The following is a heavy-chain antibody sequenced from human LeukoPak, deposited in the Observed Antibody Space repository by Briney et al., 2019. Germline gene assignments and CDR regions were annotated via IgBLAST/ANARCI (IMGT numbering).Heavy chain of an antibody. CDR3: ARDEAWNQEDQFDY. J-gene: IGHJ4*02. Sequence: ASVKVSCKASGYTFTSYDINWVRQATGQGLEWMGWMNPNSGNTGYAQKFQGRVTMTRNTSISTAYMELSSLRSEDTAVYYCARDEAWNQEDQFDYWGQGTLVTVSS. CDR2: MNPNSGNT. D-gene: IGHD1-1*01. CDR1: GYTFTSYD. V-gene: IGHV1-8*01.